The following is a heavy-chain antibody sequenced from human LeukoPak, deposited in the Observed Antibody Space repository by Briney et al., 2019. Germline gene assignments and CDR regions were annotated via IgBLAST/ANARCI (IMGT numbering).Heavy chain of an antibody. CDR1: GFTFSAYA. D-gene: IGHD1-1*01. CDR3: VKITSVTGGDC. J-gene: IGHJ4*02. Sequence: GGSLRLSCSASGFTFSAYAMYWVRQAPGKGLEYVSGISDNGGSSFYADSVKGRFTISRDNSKNTLYLQMSSLRAEDTAVYYCVKITSVTGGDCWGQGTRLTVSS. CDR2: ISDNGGSS. V-gene: IGHV3-64D*09.